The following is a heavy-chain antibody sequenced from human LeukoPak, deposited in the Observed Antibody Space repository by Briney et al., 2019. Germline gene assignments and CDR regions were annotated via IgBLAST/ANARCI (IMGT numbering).Heavy chain of an antibody. J-gene: IGHJ4*02. V-gene: IGHV3-7*01. CDR2: IKQDGSEK. Sequence: PGGSLRLSCAASGFTFSSYAMSWVRQAPGKGLEWVANIKQDGSEKYYVDSVKGRFTISRDNAKNSLYLQMSSLRADDTAVYYCARGSRGDYDYWGQGTLVTVSS. CDR1: GFTFSSYA. CDR3: ARGSRGDYDY. D-gene: IGHD4-17*01.